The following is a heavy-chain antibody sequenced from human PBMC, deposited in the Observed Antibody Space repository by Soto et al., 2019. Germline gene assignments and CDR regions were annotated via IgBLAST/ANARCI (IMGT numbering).Heavy chain of an antibody. CDR2: SSGSGVNA. V-gene: IGHV3-20*01. CDR1: GFAFQNHG. J-gene: IGHJ2*01. CDR3: ARTPLWQYWYFDL. Sequence: EVQLVESGGSVIRPGGSLRLSCAASGFAFQNHGMAWVRQVPGKGLEWVAGSSGSGVNAGYADSVKGRFTNSRDNGYNSLDLEIINLCVEETDLYHCARTPLWQYWYFDLWGRGALVTVSS.